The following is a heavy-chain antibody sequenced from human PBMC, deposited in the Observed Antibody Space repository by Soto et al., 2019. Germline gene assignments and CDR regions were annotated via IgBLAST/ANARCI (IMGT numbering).Heavy chain of an antibody. CDR2: VSASGLNT. Sequence: EVQLLESGGKLVQPGGSLTLSCAASGFTFSTYAMAWVRQAPGKGLEWVSGVSASGLNTDDADPVRGRFYISRDNSKNTVSLHMNSLRAEDTALYYCAKDRARRTSGYLFDYWGQGTPVTVSS. CDR3: AKDRARRTSGYLFDY. D-gene: IGHD5-18*01. J-gene: IGHJ4*02. V-gene: IGHV3-23*01. CDR1: GFTFSTYA.